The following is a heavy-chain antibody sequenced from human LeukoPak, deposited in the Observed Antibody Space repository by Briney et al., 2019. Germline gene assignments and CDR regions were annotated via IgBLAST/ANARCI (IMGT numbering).Heavy chain of an antibody. CDR1: GYTFTSYG. D-gene: IGHD3-22*01. J-gene: IGHJ4*02. Sequence: ASVKVSCKASGYTFTSYGISWVRQAPGQGLEWMGWISVYNGNTNYAQKLQGRVTMTTDTSTTTAYMELRSLRSDDTAVYYCARGDYFDSSGHSGASLFDYWGQGTLVTVSS. CDR3: ARGDYFDSSGHSGASLFDY. V-gene: IGHV1-18*01. CDR2: ISVYNGNT.